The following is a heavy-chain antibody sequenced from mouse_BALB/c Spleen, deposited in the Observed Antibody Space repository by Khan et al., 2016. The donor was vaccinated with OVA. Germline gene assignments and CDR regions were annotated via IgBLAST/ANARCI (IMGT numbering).Heavy chain of an antibody. CDR3: ARGYFGNYEFAY. V-gene: IGHV1S132*01. D-gene: IGHD2-1*01. CDR2: IFPGTGTT. J-gene: IGHJ3*01. CDR1: GYTFTSYW. Sequence: QVQLKQSGAELVKPGASVKLSCKTSGYTFTSYWIQWVKQRPGQGLGWIGQIFPGTGTTYYNENFKGKATLTVDTSSNTAYMQFSSLTSEDSAVXYCARGYFGNYEFAYWGQGTLVTVSP.